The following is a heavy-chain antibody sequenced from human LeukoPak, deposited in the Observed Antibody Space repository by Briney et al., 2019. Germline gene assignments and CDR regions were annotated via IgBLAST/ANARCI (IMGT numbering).Heavy chain of an antibody. D-gene: IGHD3-22*01. CDR3: TTAERSKYYYDSSGNSSPRGP. J-gene: IGHJ5*02. CDR1: GFTVSNAW. Sequence: GGSLRLSCAASGFTVSNAWMSWFRQAPGKGLEWVGRIKSKTDGGTTDYAAPVKGRFTISRDDSKNTLYLQMNSLKTEDTAVYYCTTAERSKYYYDSSGNSSPRGPWGQGTLVTVSS. V-gene: IGHV3-15*01. CDR2: IKSKTDGGTT.